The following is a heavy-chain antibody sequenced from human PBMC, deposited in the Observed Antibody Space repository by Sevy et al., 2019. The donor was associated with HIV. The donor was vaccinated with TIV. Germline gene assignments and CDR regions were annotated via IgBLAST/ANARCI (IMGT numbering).Heavy chain of an antibody. D-gene: IGHD5-18*01. V-gene: IGHV4-59*01. CDR2: ISYSGST. CDR3: ARGIGSYGYWREFDY. Sequence: SENLSLTCTVSGGSISSFYWNWIRQSPGKGLEWIGYISYSGSTNYNPSLKSRVTISVDTSKNQFSLKLSSVTAADTAVYYCARGIGSYGYWREFDYWGQGNLVTVSS. CDR1: GGSISSFY. J-gene: IGHJ4*02.